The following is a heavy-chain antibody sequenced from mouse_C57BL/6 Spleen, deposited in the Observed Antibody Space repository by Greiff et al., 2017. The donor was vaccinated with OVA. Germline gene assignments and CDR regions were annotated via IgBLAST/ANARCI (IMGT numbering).Heavy chain of an antibody. D-gene: IGHD2-12*01. V-gene: IGHV1-26*01. CDR3: AKGRYPYAMDY. CDR1: GYTFTDYY. CDR2: INPNNGGT. J-gene: IGHJ4*01. Sequence: VQLQQSGPELVKPGASVKISCKASGYTFTDYYMNWVKQSHGKSLEWIGDINPNNGGTSYNQKFKGKATLTVDKSSSTAYMELRSLTSEDSAVYYCAKGRYPYAMDYWGQGTSVTVSS.